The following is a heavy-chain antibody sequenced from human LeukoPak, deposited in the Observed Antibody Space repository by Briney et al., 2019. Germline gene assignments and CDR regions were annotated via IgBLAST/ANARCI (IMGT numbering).Heavy chain of an antibody. D-gene: IGHD3-9*01. CDR2: VYYSGST. CDR1: GGSISTYY. CDR3: ARVGDILTGFRW. V-gene: IGHV4-59*01. Sequence: SETLSLTCSVSGGSISTYYWSWIRQPPGKGLEWLGYVYYSGSTNYNPSLRSRVTISVDTSKNQLSLKLSSVTAADTAVYYCARVGDILTGFRWWGQGTLVTVSS. J-gene: IGHJ4*02.